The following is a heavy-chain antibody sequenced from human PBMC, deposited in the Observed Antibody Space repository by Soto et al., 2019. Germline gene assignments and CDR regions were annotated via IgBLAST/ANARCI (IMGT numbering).Heavy chain of an antibody. J-gene: IGHJ4*02. CDR3: ARRV. CDR1: GFTFSSYP. Sequence: EVQLLESGGGWVQRGGSLRLSCATSGFTFSSYPMNWVRQAPGKGLEWVSGISAGGDSTYYADSVKGRFTIFRDNSKNSVYLQMNSLRAEDTAVYYCARRVWGQGTLVTVSS. V-gene: IGHV3-23*01. CDR2: ISAGGDST.